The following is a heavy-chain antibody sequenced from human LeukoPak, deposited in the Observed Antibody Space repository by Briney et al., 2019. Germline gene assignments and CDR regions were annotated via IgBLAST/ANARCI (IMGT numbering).Heavy chain of an antibody. D-gene: IGHD4-11*01. Sequence: GGSLRLSCAASGFTFSRYAMHWVRQAPGKGLEWVAVISYDGSNKYYADSVEGRFTISRDNSKNTLCLQMNSLRAEDTAVYYCAREQYNNYYFDYWGQGTLVTVSS. V-gene: IGHV3-30-3*01. CDR3: AREQYNNYYFDY. CDR1: GFTFSRYA. CDR2: ISYDGSNK. J-gene: IGHJ4*02.